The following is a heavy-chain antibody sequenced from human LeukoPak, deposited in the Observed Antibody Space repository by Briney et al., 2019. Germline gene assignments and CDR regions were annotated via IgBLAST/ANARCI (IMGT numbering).Heavy chain of an antibody. CDR3: ATVDIVATIRGWFDP. CDR2: VDPEDGET. Sequence: ASVKVSCKVSGYTLTELSMHWVRQAPGKGLEWMGLVDPEDGETIYAEKFQGRVTITADTSTDTAYMELSSLRSEDTAVYYCATVDIVATIRGWFDPWGQGTLVTVSS. V-gene: IGHV1-24*01. D-gene: IGHD5-12*01. J-gene: IGHJ5*02. CDR1: GYTLTELS.